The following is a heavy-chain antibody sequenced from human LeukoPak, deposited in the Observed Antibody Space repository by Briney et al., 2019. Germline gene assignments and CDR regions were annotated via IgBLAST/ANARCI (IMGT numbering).Heavy chain of an antibody. J-gene: IGHJ5*02. Sequence: SETLSPTCSVSSGSGRSNYYSWAWIRQAPGKGLEWVGGLDDSGNTYYNPSLKSRLTMCVDTSNNHFSLNLQSVAAADTSVYYCARRLRIGAAEWFDPWGQGIMVTVSS. CDR2: LDDSGNT. CDR3: ARRLRIGAAEWFDP. V-gene: IGHV4-39*02. D-gene: IGHD2-15*01. CDR1: SGSGRSNYYS.